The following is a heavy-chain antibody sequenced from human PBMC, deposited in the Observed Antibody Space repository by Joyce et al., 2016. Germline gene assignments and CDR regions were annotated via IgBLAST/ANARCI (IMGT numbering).Heavy chain of an antibody. CDR3: ARQSSGWYTHFQH. CDR2: IYYRWGS. V-gene: IGHV4-39*01. CDR1: GGSISSSNYC. J-gene: IGHJ1*01. Sequence: QLQLQESGPGLVKPSETLSLTCIVSGGSISSSNYCWGWIRQPPGKGLEWIGNIYYRWGSYYSPSLKGRVTISVDTSKNQFSLMLISVTAADTAVYYCARQSSGWYTHFQHWGQGTLVTVAS. D-gene: IGHD6-19*01.